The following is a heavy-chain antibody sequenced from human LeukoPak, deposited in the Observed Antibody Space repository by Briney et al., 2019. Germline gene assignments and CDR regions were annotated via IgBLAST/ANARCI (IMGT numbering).Heavy chain of an antibody. CDR3: TRDLSSGWVGDFDY. J-gene: IGHJ4*02. CDR1: GFTFRSYA. Sequence: GGSLRLSCAASGFTFRSYAIHWVRQAPGKGLEWVAVISYDGNNQYYADSVKGRFTISRDNSKNTVHLQTISLRPEDTAVYYCTRDLSSGWVGDFDYWGQGTLVTVSS. CDR2: ISYDGNNQ. D-gene: IGHD6-19*01. V-gene: IGHV3-30*01.